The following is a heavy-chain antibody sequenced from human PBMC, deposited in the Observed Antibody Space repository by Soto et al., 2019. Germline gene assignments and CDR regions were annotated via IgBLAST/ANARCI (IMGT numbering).Heavy chain of an antibody. V-gene: IGHV1-18*01. D-gene: IGHD1-26*01. CDR2: ISAYNGDT. CDR3: ARGGQYRYFDY. Sequence: QVPLVQSGAEVKKPGASVKVSCKTSGYIFTIFGISWVRQAPGQGLEWMGWISAYNGDTKYAQKFHGRVTMTTDTSTNTAYMELTSLRPDDTADYYCARGGQYRYFDYWGQGTRVTVSS. J-gene: IGHJ4*02. CDR1: GYIFTIFG.